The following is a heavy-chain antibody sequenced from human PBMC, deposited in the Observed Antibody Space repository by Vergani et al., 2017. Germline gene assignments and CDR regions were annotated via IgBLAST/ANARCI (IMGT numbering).Heavy chain of an antibody. CDR2: IVKDGINT. D-gene: IGHD2-21*02. J-gene: IGHJ4*02. CDR1: GFTFSNFG. Sequence: QVQLVESAGGVVQPGGSLRLSCAASGFTFSNFGMHWIRQAPGKGLEWLAYIVKDGINTRYRDAVMGRFTVSRDNSKDILYLQMDSLRSEDTALFYRAKYLRDSTDILPDSWGPGTLVIVSS. CDR3: AKYLRDSTDILPDS. V-gene: IGHV3-30*02.